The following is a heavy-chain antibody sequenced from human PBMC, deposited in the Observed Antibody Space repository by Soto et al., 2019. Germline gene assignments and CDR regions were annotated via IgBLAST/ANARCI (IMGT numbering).Heavy chain of an antibody. CDR2: IGYDGSNK. D-gene: IGHD2-15*01. Sequence: QVQLVESGGGVVQPGRSLRLSCAASGFTFSSYGMHWVRQAPGKGLEWVAVIGYDGSNKYYADSVKGRFTISRDNSKNTLYLQMNSLRAEDTAVYYCASALGYCSGGSCPRLGIIDYWGQGTLVTVSS. J-gene: IGHJ4*02. CDR1: GFTFSSYG. V-gene: IGHV3-33*01. CDR3: ASALGYCSGGSCPRLGIIDY.